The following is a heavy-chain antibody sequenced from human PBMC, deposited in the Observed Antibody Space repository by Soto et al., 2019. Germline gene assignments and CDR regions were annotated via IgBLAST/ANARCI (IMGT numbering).Heavy chain of an antibody. D-gene: IGHD1-7*01. CDR3: AREEYNGNYKGDY. CDR2: ISSSSSYI. V-gene: IGHV3-21*01. CDR1: GFTFSSYS. J-gene: IGHJ4*02. Sequence: EVQLGESGGGLVKPGGSLRLSCAASGFTFSSYSMNWVRQAPGKGLEWVSSISSSSSYIYYADSVKGRFTISRDNAKNSLYLQMNSLRAEATAVYYCAREEYNGNYKGDYWGQGTLVTVSS.